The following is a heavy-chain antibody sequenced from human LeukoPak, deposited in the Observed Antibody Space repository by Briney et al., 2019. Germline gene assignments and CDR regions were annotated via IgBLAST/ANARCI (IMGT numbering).Heavy chain of an antibody. J-gene: IGHJ6*03. CDR2: INPNSGGT. CDR3: AREGIVVVPAAQAPYYCYYMDV. Sequence: ASVKVSCKASGYTFTGYYMHWVRQAPGQGLEWMGWINPNSGGTNYAQKFQGRVTMTRDTSISTAYMELSRLRSDDTAVYYCAREGIVVVPAAQAPYYCYYMDVWGKGTTVTVSS. CDR1: GYTFTGYY. V-gene: IGHV1-2*02. D-gene: IGHD2-2*01.